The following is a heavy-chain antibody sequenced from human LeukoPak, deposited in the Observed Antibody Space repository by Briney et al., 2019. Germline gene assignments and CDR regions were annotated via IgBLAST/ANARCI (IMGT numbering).Heavy chain of an antibody. J-gene: IGHJ4*02. D-gene: IGHD3-10*01. CDR3: ASGDRVTMLRGGNIGYFDY. CDR2: INPNSGGT. CDR1: GYTFSGYY. V-gene: IGHV1-2*02. Sequence: ASVNVSCKASGYTFSGYYMHWVRQAPGQGLEWMGWINPNSGGTDYAQKFQGRVTMTRDTSISTAYKELSRLRSDDTAVYYCASGDRVTMLRGGNIGYFDYWGQGTLVTVSS.